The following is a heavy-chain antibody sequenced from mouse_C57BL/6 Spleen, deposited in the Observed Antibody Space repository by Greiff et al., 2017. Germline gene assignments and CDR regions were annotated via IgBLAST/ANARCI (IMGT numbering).Heavy chain of an antibody. J-gene: IGHJ2*01. CDR2: IDPETGGT. Sequence: QVQLQQSGAELVRPGASVTLSCKASGYTFTDYELHWVKQTPVHGLEWIGAIDPETGGTAYNQKFKGKAILTADKSSSTAYMELRSLTSEDAAVYYCTRWGWEDYWGQGTTLTVSS. CDR1: GYTFTDYE. V-gene: IGHV1-15*01. D-gene: IGHD1-1*02. CDR3: TRWGWEDY.